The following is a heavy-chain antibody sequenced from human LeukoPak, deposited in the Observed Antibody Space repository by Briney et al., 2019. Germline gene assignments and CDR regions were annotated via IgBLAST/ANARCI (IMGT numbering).Heavy chain of an antibody. CDR2: INPNSGGT. Sequence: GASVKVSCKASGYSFTAYYMHWVRQAPGQGLEWMGWINPNSGGTNYAQKFQGRVTMTRDTSISTAYMELSRLRSDDTAVYYCARDCCVGAEVRADFQHWGQGTLVTVSS. CDR1: GYSFTAYY. D-gene: IGHD1-26*01. J-gene: IGHJ1*01. V-gene: IGHV1-2*02. CDR3: ARDCCVGAEVRADFQH.